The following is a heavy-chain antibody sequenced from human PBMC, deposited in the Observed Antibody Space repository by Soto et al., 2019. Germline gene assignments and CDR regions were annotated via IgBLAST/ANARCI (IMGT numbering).Heavy chain of an antibody. CDR1: GGSISNYF. CDR2: IDNSGST. Sequence: SETLSLTCTVSGGSISNYFCNWIRQPAGKGLEWIGRIDNSGSTNYNPSLKSRITMSADTSRNQFSLKLNSVTAADTAVYYCARGGQDFWSGPFDSWGQGTLVTVSS. V-gene: IGHV4-4*07. CDR3: ARGGQDFWSGPFDS. J-gene: IGHJ4*02. D-gene: IGHD3-3*01.